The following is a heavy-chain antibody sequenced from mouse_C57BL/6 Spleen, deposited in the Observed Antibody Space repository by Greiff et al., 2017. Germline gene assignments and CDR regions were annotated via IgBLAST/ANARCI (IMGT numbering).Heavy chain of an antibody. J-gene: IGHJ4*01. CDR3: AREDYYDYDDYAMDY. V-gene: IGHV5-4*01. Sequence: EVKLMESGGGLVKPGGSLKLSCAASGFTFSSYAMSWVRQTPEKRLEWVATISDGGSYTYYPDNVKGRFTISRDNAKNNLYLQMSHLKSEDTAMYYCAREDYYDYDDYAMDYWGQGTSVTVSS. CDR2: ISDGGSYT. CDR1: GFTFSSYA. D-gene: IGHD2-4*01.